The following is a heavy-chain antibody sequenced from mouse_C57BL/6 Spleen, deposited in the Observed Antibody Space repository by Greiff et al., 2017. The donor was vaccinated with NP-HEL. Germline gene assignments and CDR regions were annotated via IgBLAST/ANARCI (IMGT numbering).Heavy chain of an antibody. CDR1: GYSITSGYY. D-gene: IGHD1-1*01. CDR3: ARRGDYGSRHFDY. CDR2: ISYDGSN. V-gene: IGHV3-6*01. J-gene: IGHJ2*01. Sequence: EVQVVESGPGLVKPSQSLSLTCSVTGYSITSGYYWNWIRQFPGNKLEWMGYISYDGSNNYNPSLKNRISITRDTSKNQFFLKLNSVTTEDTATYYCARRGDYGSRHFDYWGQGTTLTVSS.